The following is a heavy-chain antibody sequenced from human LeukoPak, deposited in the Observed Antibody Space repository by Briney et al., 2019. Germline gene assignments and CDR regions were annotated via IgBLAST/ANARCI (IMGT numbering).Heavy chain of an antibody. CDR1: GFTFSSYW. V-gene: IGHV3-7*03. Sequence: GGSLRLSCAASGFTFSSYWMSWVRQAPGKGLEWVANIKQDGSEKYYVDSVKGRFTISRDNAKNSLYLQMNSLRAEDTAVYYCARDRRPYDFWSAYYFDYWGQGTLVTVSS. CDR3: ARDRRPYDFWSAYYFDY. D-gene: IGHD3-3*01. CDR2: IKQDGSEK. J-gene: IGHJ4*02.